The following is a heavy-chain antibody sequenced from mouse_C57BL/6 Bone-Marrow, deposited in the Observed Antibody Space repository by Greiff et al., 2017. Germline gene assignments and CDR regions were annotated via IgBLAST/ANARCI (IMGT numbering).Heavy chain of an antibody. CDR3: TAELPGDFDY. CDR1: GFNIKDDY. J-gene: IGHJ2*01. V-gene: IGHV14-4*01. Sequence: EVQRVESGAELVRPGASVKLSCTASGFNIKDDYMHWVKQRPEQGLEWIGWIDPENGDTEYASKFQGKATITADTSSNTAYLQLSSLTSEDTAVYYCTAELPGDFDYWGQGTTLTVSS. D-gene: IGHD4-1*01. CDR2: IDPENGDT.